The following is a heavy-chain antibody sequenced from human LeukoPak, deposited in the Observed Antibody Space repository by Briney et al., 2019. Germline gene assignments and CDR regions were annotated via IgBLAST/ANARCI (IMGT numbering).Heavy chain of an antibody. Sequence: GGSLRLSCAASGFTFSNHWMHWVRQVPGKGLVSVSRINIDGNSKTYANSVKGRFTISRDNAKNTLYMQMNSLGVEDTAVYYCVRGSSDWNGMDVWGQGTTVTASS. D-gene: IGHD6-19*01. V-gene: IGHV3-74*01. CDR3: VRGSSDWNGMDV. CDR2: INIDGNSK. CDR1: GFTFSNHW. J-gene: IGHJ6*02.